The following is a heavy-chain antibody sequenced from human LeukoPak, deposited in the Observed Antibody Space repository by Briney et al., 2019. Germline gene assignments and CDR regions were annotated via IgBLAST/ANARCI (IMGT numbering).Heavy chain of an antibody. CDR3: ARGTNYSGSFDY. J-gene: IGHJ4*02. Sequence: SETLSLTCTVSGGSISSYYWSWIRQPAGKGLEWIGEIYHDGSTNYNPSLKSRGTISLDTSKRQFSLKLSSVTAADTAVYYCARGTNYSGSFDYRGQGTLVTVSS. CDR2: IYHDGST. V-gene: IGHV4-59*12. CDR1: GGSISSYY. D-gene: IGHD1-26*01.